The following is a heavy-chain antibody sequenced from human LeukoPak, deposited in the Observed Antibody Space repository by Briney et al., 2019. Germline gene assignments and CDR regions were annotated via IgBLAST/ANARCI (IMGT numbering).Heavy chain of an antibody. CDR2: IWYDGSNK. CDR3: ARASGDYGEYFDY. V-gene: IGHV3-33*01. D-gene: IGHD4-17*01. CDR1: GFTFRSFA. J-gene: IGHJ4*02. Sequence: XGSLRLSCAASGFTFRSFAMHWVRQAPGKGLEWVAAIWYDGSNKYYADSVKGRFTISRDNSKNTLFLQMNSLRAEDTAVYYCARASGDYGEYFDYWGQGTLVTVSS.